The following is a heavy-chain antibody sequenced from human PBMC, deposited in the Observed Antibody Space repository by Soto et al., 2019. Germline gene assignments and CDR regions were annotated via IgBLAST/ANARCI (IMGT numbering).Heavy chain of an antibody. D-gene: IGHD3-10*01. J-gene: IGHJ6*03. CDR2: IYYSGST. CDR1: GGSISSGGYY. Sequence: PSETLSLTCTVSGGSISSGGYYWSWIRQHPGKGLEWIGYIYYSGSTYYNPSLKSRVTISVDTSKNQFSLKLSSVTAADTAVYYCARTYYYGSGSYYSLYYYYMDAWGEGTKVTVSS. V-gene: IGHV4-31*03. CDR3: ARTYYYGSGSYYSLYYYYMDA.